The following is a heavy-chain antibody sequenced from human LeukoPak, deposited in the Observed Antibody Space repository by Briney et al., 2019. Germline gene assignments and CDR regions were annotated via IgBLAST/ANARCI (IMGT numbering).Heavy chain of an antibody. D-gene: IGHD4-17*01. J-gene: IGHJ3*02. Sequence: GGSLRLSCAASGFTFSSYWMHWVRQAPGKGLEWVAFIRYDGSNKYYADSVKGRFTISRDNSKNTLYLQMNSLRAEDTAVYYCAKGPVTTSEAFDIWGQGTMVTVSS. CDR3: AKGPVTTSEAFDI. CDR1: GFTFSSYW. V-gene: IGHV3-30*02. CDR2: IRYDGSNK.